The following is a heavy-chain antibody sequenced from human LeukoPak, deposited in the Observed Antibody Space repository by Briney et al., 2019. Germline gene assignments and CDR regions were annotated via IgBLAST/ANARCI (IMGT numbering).Heavy chain of an antibody. V-gene: IGHV6-1*01. Sequence: SQTLSLTCAISGDSVSSKNAAWNWIRQSPSRGLEWLGRTYYRSNWFNDFALSVKSRITINPDTYKNQFSLQLNSVTPEDTAVYYCAKNDGDSNWFDPWGEGTRVTVSS. D-gene: IGHD4-17*01. CDR3: AKNDGDSNWFDP. J-gene: IGHJ5*02. CDR2: TYYRSNWFN. CDR1: GDSVSSKNAA.